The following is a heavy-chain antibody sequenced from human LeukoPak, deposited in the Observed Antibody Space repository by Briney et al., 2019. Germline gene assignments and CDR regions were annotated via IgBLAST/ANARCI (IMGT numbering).Heavy chain of an antibody. J-gene: IGHJ4*02. Sequence: ASVKVSCKASGYTFTSYDINWVRQATGQGLEWMGWMNPNSGNTGYAQKFQGRVTITRNTSISTAYMELSSLRSEDTAVYYCARVGTAEGTLEDYWGQGTLVTVSS. D-gene: IGHD6-13*01. CDR2: MNPNSGNT. CDR1: GYTFTSYD. CDR3: ARVGTAEGTLEDY. V-gene: IGHV1-8*03.